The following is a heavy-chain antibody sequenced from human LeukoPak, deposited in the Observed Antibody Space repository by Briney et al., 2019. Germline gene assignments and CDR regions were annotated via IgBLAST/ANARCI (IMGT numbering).Heavy chain of an antibody. Sequence: GESLKISCKGSGYTFTRYGISWVRQAPGQGLQWLGWISASNSNTNYAQKFRDRVTMSTDTSTGTAYLDVRSLTSDDTAVYYCARDHSNWNYAPDFWGQGTLVIVSS. V-gene: IGHV1-18*01. D-gene: IGHD1-7*01. CDR2: ISASNSNT. J-gene: IGHJ4*02. CDR3: ARDHSNWNYAPDF. CDR1: GYTFTRYG.